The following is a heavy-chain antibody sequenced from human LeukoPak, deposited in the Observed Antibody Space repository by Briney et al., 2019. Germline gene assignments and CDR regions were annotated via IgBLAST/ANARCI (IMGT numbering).Heavy chain of an antibody. J-gene: IGHJ6*02. Sequence: SETLSLTCTVSGGSISSSSYYWGWIRQPPGKGLEWIGSIYYSGSTYYNPSLKSRVTISVDTSKNQFSLRLNSVTAADTAVYHCARESPVTHDSYYYAMDVWGQGTTVTVSS. V-gene: IGHV4-39*07. CDR1: GGSISSSSYY. CDR3: ARESPVTHDSYYYAMDV. CDR2: IYYSGST. D-gene: IGHD4-11*01.